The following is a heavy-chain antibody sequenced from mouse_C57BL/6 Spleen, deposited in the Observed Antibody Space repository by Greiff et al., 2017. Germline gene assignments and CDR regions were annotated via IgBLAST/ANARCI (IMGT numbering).Heavy chain of an antibody. J-gene: IGHJ2*01. CDR3: ARGGMRLPRAFDY. V-gene: IGHV1-54*01. Sequence: QVQLKESGAELVRPGTSVKVSCKASGYAFTNYLIEWVKQRPGQGLEWIGVINPGSGGTNSNEKFKGKATLTADKSSSTAYMQLSSLTSEDSAVYFCARGGMRLPRAFDYWGQGTTLTVSS. D-gene: IGHD3-2*02. CDR1: GYAFTNYL. CDR2: INPGSGGT.